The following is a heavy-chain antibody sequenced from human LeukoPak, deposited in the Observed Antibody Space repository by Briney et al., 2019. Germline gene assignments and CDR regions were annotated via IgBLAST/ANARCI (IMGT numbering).Heavy chain of an antibody. V-gene: IGHV4-59*01. CDR3: ASDHYYGSGSYYYYHGMDD. Sequence: SETLSVTCTDSGGSISSYYWSWVRQPPGEGRGRGGYTYYSGSTNYNPSPLRRATISVDTSKQQFSLMLSSAAAAATAGYYFASDHYYGSGSYYYYHGMDDWGQGTTVTVSS. CDR2: TYYSGST. D-gene: IGHD3-10*01. CDR1: GGSISSYY. J-gene: IGHJ6*02.